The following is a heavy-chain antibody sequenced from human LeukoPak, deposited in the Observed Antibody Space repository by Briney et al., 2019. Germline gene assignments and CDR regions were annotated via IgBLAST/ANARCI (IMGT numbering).Heavy chain of an antibody. CDR3: ARSTVVSP. V-gene: IGHV3-48*02. J-gene: IGHJ5*02. D-gene: IGHD4-23*01. CDR2: ISSSSSTI. Sequence: PGGSLSLSCAASGFTFSSYSMNWVRQAQGKGLKWVSYISSSSSTIYYADSVKGRFTISRDNAKNSLYLQMISLRDEDTAVDYCARSTVVSPWGQGTLVTVSS. CDR1: GFTFSSYS.